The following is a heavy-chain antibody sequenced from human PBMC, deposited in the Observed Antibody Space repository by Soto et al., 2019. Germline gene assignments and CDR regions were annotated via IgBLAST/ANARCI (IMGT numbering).Heavy chain of an antibody. CDR3: AIGGGDDNYFDH. J-gene: IGHJ4*02. Sequence: EVQLVESGGGLVQPGGSLRLSCAASGFLFSTYWMFWVRQVPRKGLLWVSRIKSDGSSTSYADSVKGRFTISRENTNDTLYLQMTSLRAEDTAVYDYAIGGGDDNYFDHWGQGILVTVSS. D-gene: IGHD2-21*01. V-gene: IGHV3-74*01. CDR2: IKSDGSST. CDR1: GFLFSTYW.